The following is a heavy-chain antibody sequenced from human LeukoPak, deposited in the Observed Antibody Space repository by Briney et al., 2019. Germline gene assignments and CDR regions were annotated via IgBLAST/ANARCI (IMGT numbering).Heavy chain of an antibody. CDR3: ARDHCSGGSCYGGGDY. D-gene: IGHD2-15*01. J-gene: IGHJ4*02. CDR2: IIPIFGTA. Sequence: SVKVSCKASGYTFTSYGISWVRQAPGQGLEWMGGIIPIFGTANYAQKFQGRVTITADESTSTAYMELSSLRSEDTAVYYCARDHCSGGSCYGGGDYWGQGTLVTVSS. V-gene: IGHV1-69*13. CDR1: GYTFTSYG.